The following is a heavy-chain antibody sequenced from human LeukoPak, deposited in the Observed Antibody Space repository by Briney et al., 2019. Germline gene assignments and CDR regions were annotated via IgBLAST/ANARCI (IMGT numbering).Heavy chain of an antibody. J-gene: IGHJ5*01. CDR3: ARGVDYSDWFDS. CDR1: ARSLGSYY. V-gene: IGHV4-34*01. CDR2: ITQSGRT. D-gene: IGHD4-11*01. Sequence: SHTLSLTCSVNARSLGSYYWTWIRQSPKKGLEWIGEITQSGRTSYNPSLTTRVTISVDSTKNHFSLNLTSVTAADTAVYFCARGVDYSDWFDSWGPGTLVTVSS.